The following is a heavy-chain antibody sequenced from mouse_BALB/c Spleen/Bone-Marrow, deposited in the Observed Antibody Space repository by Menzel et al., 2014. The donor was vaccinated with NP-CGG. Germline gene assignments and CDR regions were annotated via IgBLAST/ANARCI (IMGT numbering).Heavy chain of an antibody. CDR2: IDTSDSYT. CDR1: GYTFTDYW. CDR3: ARDYYGRGWYFDV. V-gene: IGHV1-69*01. D-gene: IGHD1-1*01. J-gene: IGHJ1*01. Sequence: QVQLKHSGAELVMPGASVKMSCKASGYTFTDYWMHWVKQRPGQGLEWIGAIDTSDSYTSYNQKFKGKATLTVDESSSTAYMQLSSLTSEDSAVYYCARDYYGRGWYFDVWGAGTTVTVSS.